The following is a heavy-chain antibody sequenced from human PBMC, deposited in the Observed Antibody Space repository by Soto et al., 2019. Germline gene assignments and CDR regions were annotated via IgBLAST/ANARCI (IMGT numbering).Heavy chain of an antibody. CDR3: ARDDIVVVPGANAPQHYYYFDTDV. CDR2: IWYDGSNK. J-gene: IGHJ6*02. V-gene: IGHV3-33*01. Sequence: PGGSLRLSCAASGFTFSSYGMHWVRQAPGKGLEWVAVIWYDGSNKYYADSVKGRFTISRDNSKNTLYLQMNSLRAEDTAVYYWARDDIVVVPGANAPQHYYYFDTDVGGPGXAVTVS. CDR1: GFTFSSYG. D-gene: IGHD2-2*01.